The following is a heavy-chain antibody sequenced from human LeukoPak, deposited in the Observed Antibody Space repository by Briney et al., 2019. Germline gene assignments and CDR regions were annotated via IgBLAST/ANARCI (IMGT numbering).Heavy chain of an antibody. CDR2: IIPIFGTA. CDR1: GGTFSSYA. Sequence: SVKVSCKASGGTFSSYAISWVRQAPGQGLEWMGGIIPIFGTANYAQKFRGRVTITTDESTSTAYMELSSLRSEDTAVYYCARANYYYDSSGYYYFDYWGQGTLVTVSS. V-gene: IGHV1-69*05. J-gene: IGHJ4*02. D-gene: IGHD3-22*01. CDR3: ARANYYYDSSGYYYFDY.